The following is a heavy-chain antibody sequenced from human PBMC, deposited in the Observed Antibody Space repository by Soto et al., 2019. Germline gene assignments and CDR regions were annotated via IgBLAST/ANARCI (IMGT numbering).Heavy chain of an antibody. CDR1: GFTFNPYG. Sequence: GGTLRLSCAASGFTFNPYGMHRDRQAPGKGLEWVAFISSDGSNEYYADSVKGRFTIYRDNSKNTVFLQMNSLRGEDTAVYYCAKSLAVAAGWFDPWRQRALVTVSS. D-gene: IGHD6-19*01. J-gene: IGHJ5*02. CDR2: ISSDGSNE. CDR3: AKSLAVAAGWFDP. V-gene: IGHV3-30*18.